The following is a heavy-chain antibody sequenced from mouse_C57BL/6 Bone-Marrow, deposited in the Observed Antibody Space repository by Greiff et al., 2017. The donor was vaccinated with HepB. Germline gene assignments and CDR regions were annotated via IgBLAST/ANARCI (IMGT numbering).Heavy chain of an antibody. CDR3: ARSTPFTTVVAYYFDY. CDR2: INPGSGGT. V-gene: IGHV1-54*01. D-gene: IGHD1-1*01. J-gene: IGHJ2*01. Sequence: VQLVESGAELVRPGTSVKVSCKASGYAFTNYLIEWVKQRPGQGLEWIGVINPGSGGTNYNEKFKGKATLTADKSSSTAYMQLSSLTSEDSAVYFCARSTPFTTVVAYYFDYWGQGTTLTVSS. CDR1: GYAFTNYL.